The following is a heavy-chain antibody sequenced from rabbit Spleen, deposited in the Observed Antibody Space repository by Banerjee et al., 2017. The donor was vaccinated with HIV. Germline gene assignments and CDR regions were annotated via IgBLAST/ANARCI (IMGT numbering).Heavy chain of an antibody. CDR2: IYAGASGSA. D-gene: IGHD8-1*01. CDR3: ARWHGGIYYVFDL. V-gene: IGHV1S45*01. J-gene: IGHJ4*01. Sequence: QEQLEESGGDLVKPGASLTLTCTASGFSFSSDDHMYWVRQAPGKGLEWIACIYAGASGSAYYASWAKGRFTISKTSSTTGTLQMTSLTVADTATYFCARWHGGIYYVFDLWGPGTLVTVS. CDR1: GFSFSSDDH.